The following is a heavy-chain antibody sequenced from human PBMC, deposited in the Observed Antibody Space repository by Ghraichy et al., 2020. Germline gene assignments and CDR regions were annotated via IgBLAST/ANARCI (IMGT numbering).Heavy chain of an antibody. CDR2: IYYSGRT. D-gene: IGHD3-3*01. CDR1: GDYISRKFYY. Sequence: GSLRLSCAVSGDYISRKFYYWGWIRQPPGKGLEWIGSIYYSGRTYYNPSLKSRLTMYVDTSKNQFSLKLTSLTAAYTAVYYCARQYDFWSGYDQDYGMDVWGQGTTVTVSS. CDR3: ARQYDFWSGYDQDYGMDV. V-gene: IGHV4-39*01. J-gene: IGHJ6*02.